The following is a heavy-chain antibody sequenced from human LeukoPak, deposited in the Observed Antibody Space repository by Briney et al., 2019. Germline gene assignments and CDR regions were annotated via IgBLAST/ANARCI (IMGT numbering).Heavy chain of an antibody. J-gene: IGHJ4*02. CDR3: AKLWFGELLAAY. CDR1: GFTFSSYG. CDR2: ISSDGNTK. D-gene: IGHD3-10*01. V-gene: IGHV3-30*18. Sequence: GGSLRLSCAASGFTFSSYGMHWVRQAPGKGLEWVAVISSDGNTKNYVDSVKGRFTFSRDNSKNTLYLQMNSLRAEDTAVYYCAKLWFGELLAAYWGQGTLVTVSS.